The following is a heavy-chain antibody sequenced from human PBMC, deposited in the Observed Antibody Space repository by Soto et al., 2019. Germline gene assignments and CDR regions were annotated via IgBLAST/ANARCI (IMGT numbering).Heavy chain of an antibody. CDR1: GFSLNTIGVG. CDR2: IYWNGDK. J-gene: IGHJ4*02. D-gene: IGHD1-7*01. V-gene: IGHV2-5*01. Sequence: SGPTLVNPTQTLMLTCSFSGFSLNTIGVGVGWIRQAPGKGLEWLANIYWNGDKRNNPSLEGRLTITKDTSKNQVVLTMTNMDPVDTATYYCGRAYNWKYVWGQGILVTVSS. CDR3: GRAYNWKYV.